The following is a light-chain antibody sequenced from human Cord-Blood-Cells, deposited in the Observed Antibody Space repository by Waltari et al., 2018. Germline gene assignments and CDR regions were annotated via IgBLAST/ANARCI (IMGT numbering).Light chain of an antibody. Sequence: SSELTQDPAVSVALGLTVRITCQGDSLRSYYASWYQQKPGQAPVLVIYGKNNRPSGIPDRFSGSSSGNTASLTSTGAQAEDEADYYCNSRDSRVFGGGTKLTVL. CDR3: NSRDSRV. CDR2: GKN. CDR1: SLRSYY. J-gene: IGLJ2*01. V-gene: IGLV3-19*01.